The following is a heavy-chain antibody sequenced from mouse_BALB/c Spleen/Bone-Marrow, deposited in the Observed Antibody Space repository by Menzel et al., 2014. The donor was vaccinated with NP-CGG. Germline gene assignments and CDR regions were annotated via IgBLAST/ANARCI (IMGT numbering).Heavy chain of an antibody. CDR2: INPYNGDT. V-gene: IGHV1-20*02. Sequence: EVQGVESGPELVKPGASVKISCKASGYSFTGYFMNWVMQSHGKSLEWIGRINPYNGDTFYNQKFKGKATLTVDKSSSTAHMELRSLASEDSAVYCCARSGYYGSSYFDYWGQGTTLTVSS. CDR1: GYSFTGYF. CDR3: ARSGYYGSSYFDY. D-gene: IGHD1-1*01. J-gene: IGHJ2*01.